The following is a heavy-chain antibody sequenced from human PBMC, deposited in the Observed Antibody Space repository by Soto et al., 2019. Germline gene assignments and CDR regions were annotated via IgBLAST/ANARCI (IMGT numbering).Heavy chain of an antibody. CDR3: ARDSPGDGYGMDV. CDR1: GGSISSGDYY. J-gene: IGHJ6*02. CDR2: IYYSGST. V-gene: IGHV4-30-4*01. D-gene: IGHD3-10*01. Sequence: KPSETLSLTCTVSGGSISSGDYYWSWIRQPPGKGLEWIGYIYYSGSTYYNPSLKSRVTISVDTSKNQFSLKLSSVTAADTAVYYCARDSPGDGYGMDVWGQGTTVTVSS.